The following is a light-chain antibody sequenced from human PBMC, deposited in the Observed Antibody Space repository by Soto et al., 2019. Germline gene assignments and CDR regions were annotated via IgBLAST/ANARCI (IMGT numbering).Light chain of an antibody. V-gene: IGKV3-20*01. CDR3: QQSGS. J-gene: IGKJ1*01. Sequence: EIVLTQSPGTLSLSPLERATLSCRASQSVSSSYLAWYQQKPGQAPRLLIYGASSRATGIPDRFSGSGSGTDFTLTISRLEPEDFAVYYCQQSGSFGQGTKVDIK. CDR2: GAS. CDR1: QSVSSSY.